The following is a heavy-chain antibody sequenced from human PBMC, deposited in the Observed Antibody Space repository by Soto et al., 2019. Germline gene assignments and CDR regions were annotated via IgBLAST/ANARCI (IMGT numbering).Heavy chain of an antibody. D-gene: IGHD3-10*01. Sequence: PGGSLRLSCAASGLTFSSYAMSWVRQAPGKGLEWVSAISGSGGSTYYAGSVKGRFTVSRDNSKNTLYLQMNSLRAEDTAVYYCAKSVLTPLNYYYYYMDVWGKGTTVTVSS. J-gene: IGHJ6*03. CDR1: GLTFSSYA. CDR2: ISGSGGST. CDR3: AKSVLTPLNYYYYYMDV. V-gene: IGHV3-23*01.